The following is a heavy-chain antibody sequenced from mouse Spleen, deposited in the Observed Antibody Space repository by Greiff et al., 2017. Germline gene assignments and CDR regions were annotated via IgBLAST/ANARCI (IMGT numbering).Heavy chain of an antibody. Sequence: VQLQQSGAELVRPGASVTLSCKASGYTFTDYEMHWVKQTPVHGLEWIGAIDPETGGTAYNQKFKGKAILTADKSSSTAYMELRSLTSEDSAVYYCTRYPWFGYWGQGTLVTVSA. V-gene: IGHV1-15*01. CDR1: GYTFTDYE. CDR2: IDPETGGT. CDR3: TRYPWFGY. J-gene: IGHJ3*01.